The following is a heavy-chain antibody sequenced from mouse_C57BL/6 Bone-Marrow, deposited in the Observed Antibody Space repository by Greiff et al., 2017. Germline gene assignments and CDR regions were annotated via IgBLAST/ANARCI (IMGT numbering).Heavy chain of an antibody. V-gene: IGHV1-26*01. CDR3: ARWATVVEGGFAY. J-gene: IGHJ3*01. Sequence: VQLQQSGPELVKPGASVKISCKASGYTFTDYYMNWVKQSHGKSLEWIGAINPNNGGTSYKQKFKGKATLTVDKSSSTAYMELSSLTSEDSAVYYCARWATVVEGGFAYWGQGTLVTVSA. CDR2: INPNNGGT. CDR1: GYTFTDYY. D-gene: IGHD1-1*01.